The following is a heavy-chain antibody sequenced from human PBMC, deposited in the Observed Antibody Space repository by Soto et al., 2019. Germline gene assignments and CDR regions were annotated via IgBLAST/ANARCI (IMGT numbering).Heavy chain of an antibody. V-gene: IGHV3-23*01. D-gene: IGHD3-16*02. Sequence: EVQLLESGGGVVQTGGSLRISCVASGFTFGNYAMRGVGQAPGTGLEWVAAMGGNSVPIDYADSVKGRLTISRANSKNTVYLQMSSRRVEDKAVYYCAKAQVMGVISAMDVWGRGTTVTVSS. CDR3: AKAQVMGVISAMDV. CDR2: MGGNSVPI. CDR1: GFTFGNYA. J-gene: IGHJ6*02.